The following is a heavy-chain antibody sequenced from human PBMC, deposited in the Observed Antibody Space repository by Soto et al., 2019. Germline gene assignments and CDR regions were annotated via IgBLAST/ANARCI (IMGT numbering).Heavy chain of an antibody. D-gene: IGHD6-6*01. CDR2: MSSRSLTI. Sequence: EVQLVESGGGLVQPGGSLRVSCAASGFTFSTYSMNWVRQAPGKGLEWVSYMSSRSLTIYYTDSVKGRFIISRDNAKNSLYLQMNSLRYEDTAVYYCARGGSSSDNGMDVWGQGTTVTVSS. V-gene: IGHV3-48*02. J-gene: IGHJ6*02. CDR1: GFTFSTYS. CDR3: ARGGSSSDNGMDV.